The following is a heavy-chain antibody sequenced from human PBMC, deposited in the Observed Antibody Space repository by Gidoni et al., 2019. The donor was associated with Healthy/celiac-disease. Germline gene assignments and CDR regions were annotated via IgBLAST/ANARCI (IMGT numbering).Heavy chain of an antibody. CDR3: AASVTMDY. Sequence: QVQLVESGGGVVQPGRSLRLSCPASGFTFSSYGMHWVRQAPGKGLEWVAVISYDGSNKYYADSVKGRFTISRDNSKTTLYLQMNSLIAEDTAVYYCAASVTMDYWGQGTLVTVSS. D-gene: IGHD5-18*01. CDR2: ISYDGSNK. J-gene: IGHJ4*02. CDR1: GFTFSSYG. V-gene: IGHV3-30*03.